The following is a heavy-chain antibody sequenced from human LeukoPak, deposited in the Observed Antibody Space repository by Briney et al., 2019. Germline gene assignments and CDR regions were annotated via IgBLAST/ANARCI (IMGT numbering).Heavy chain of an antibody. V-gene: IGHV4-34*01. D-gene: IGHD1-26*01. CDR3: ARVSTDYYYYYGMDV. CDR2: INHSGST. J-gene: IGHJ6*02. Sequence: SQTLSLTCAVYGGSFSGYYWSWIRQPPGKGLEWIGEINHSGSTNYNPSLKSRVTISVDTSKNQFSLKLSSVTAADTAVYYCARVSTDYYYYYGMDVWGQGTTVTVSS. CDR1: GGSFSGYY.